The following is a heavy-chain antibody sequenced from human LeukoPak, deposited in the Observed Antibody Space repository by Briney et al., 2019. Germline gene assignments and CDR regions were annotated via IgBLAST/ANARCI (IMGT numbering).Heavy chain of an antibody. V-gene: IGHV3-53*01. J-gene: IGHJ4*02. D-gene: IGHD4-23*01. CDR1: GFTVSSNY. CDR3: ARGPYYGGNWVYFDY. CDR2: IYSGGST. Sequence: GGSLRLSCAASGFTVSSNYMSWVRQAPGKGLEWVSVIYSGGSTYYADSVKGRFTISRDNSKNTLYLQMNSLRAEDTAVYYCARGPYYGGNWVYFDYWGQGTLVTVSS.